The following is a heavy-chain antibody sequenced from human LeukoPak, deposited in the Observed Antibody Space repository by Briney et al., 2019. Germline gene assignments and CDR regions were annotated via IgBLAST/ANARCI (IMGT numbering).Heavy chain of an antibody. D-gene: IGHD3-9*01. Sequence: SETLSLTCTVSGGFINSCYWSWIRQPAGKGLEWIGRVYTSGITNYNPSLKSRITMSVDTSKNQFSLKLTSVTAADTAVYYCARHNGFDRGYYYYMDVWGKGTTVTVSS. CDR1: GGFINSCY. CDR3: ARHNGFDRGYYYYMDV. CDR2: VYTSGIT. V-gene: IGHV4-4*07. J-gene: IGHJ6*03.